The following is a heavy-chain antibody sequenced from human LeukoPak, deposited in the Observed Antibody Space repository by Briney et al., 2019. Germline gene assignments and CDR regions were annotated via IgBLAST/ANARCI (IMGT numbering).Heavy chain of an antibody. J-gene: IGHJ4*02. Sequence: GASVKVSCKASGYTFTSYYMHWVRQAPGQGLEWMGIINPSGGSTSYAQKFQGRVTMTRDTSTSTVYMELSSLRSEDTAVYYCASTGIDYYYDSSGLDYWGQGTLVTVSS. CDR2: INPSGGST. V-gene: IGHV1-46*01. CDR1: GYTFTSYY. CDR3: ASTGIDYYYDSSGLDY. D-gene: IGHD3-22*01.